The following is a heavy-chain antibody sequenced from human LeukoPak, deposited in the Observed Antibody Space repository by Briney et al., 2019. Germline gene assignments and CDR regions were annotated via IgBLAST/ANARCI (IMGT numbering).Heavy chain of an antibody. D-gene: IGHD5-18*01. J-gene: IGHJ4*02. Sequence: GGSLRLSCAASGFTVSSNYMSWVRQAPGKGLEWVSVIYSGGSTYYADSVKGRFTISRDNSKNTMYLQMNSLRAEDTAVYYCVGYSYGTFDYWGQGTLVTVSS. CDR2: IYSGGST. V-gene: IGHV3-53*01. CDR3: VGYSYGTFDY. CDR1: GFTVSSNY.